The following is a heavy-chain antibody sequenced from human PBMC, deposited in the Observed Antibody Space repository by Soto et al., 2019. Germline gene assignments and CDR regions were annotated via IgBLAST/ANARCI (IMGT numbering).Heavy chain of an antibody. V-gene: IGHV4-31*03. J-gene: IGHJ4*02. CDR3: ARSSQSTVATVDY. D-gene: IGHD4-17*01. CDR2: IYYSGST. CDR1: GVSISSGGYY. Sequence: SEAQSLTCTVSGVSISSGGYYWTWLRQHPQKGLEWIGHIYYSGSTYYNPSLKIRVTISVYTSKNQFSLKLSSVTAADSAVYYSARSSQSTVATVDYWGQGTQVTVSS.